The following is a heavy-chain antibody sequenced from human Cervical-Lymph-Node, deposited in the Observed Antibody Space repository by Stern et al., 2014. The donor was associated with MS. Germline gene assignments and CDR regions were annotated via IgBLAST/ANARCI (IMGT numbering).Heavy chain of an antibody. D-gene: IGHD4-17*01. CDR1: GFTFSNHA. J-gene: IGHJ6*02. CDR3: ARATSTTTVTTPYYGLDV. Sequence: VQLVESGGGVVQPGGSLRLSCVVSGFTFSNHAMHWVRQAPGKGLEWVTVISYAGRNEYYTDSVQGRFTVSRDHSKNTLYLQMTSLRPDDTAVYYCARATSTTTVTTPYYGLDVWGQGTTVTVSS. CDR2: ISYAGRNE. V-gene: IGHV3-30*04.